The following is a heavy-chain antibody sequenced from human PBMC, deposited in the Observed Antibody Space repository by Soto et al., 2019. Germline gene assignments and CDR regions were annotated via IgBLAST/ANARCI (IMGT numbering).Heavy chain of an antibody. J-gene: IGHJ4*02. CDR2: ISSSSSYT. CDR3: ARVASYYDYVWGSYRPYYFDY. CDR1: GFTFSDYY. V-gene: IGHV3-11*06. D-gene: IGHD3-16*02. Sequence: QVQLVESGGGLVKPGGSLRLSCAASGFTFSDYYMSWIRQAPGKGLEWVSYISSSSSYTNYADSVKGRFTISRDNAKNSLYLQMNSLRAEDTAVYYCARVASYYDYVWGSYRPYYFDYWGQGTPVTVSS.